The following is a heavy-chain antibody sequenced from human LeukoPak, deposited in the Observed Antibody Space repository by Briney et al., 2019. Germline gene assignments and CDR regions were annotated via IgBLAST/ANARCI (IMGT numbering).Heavy chain of an antibody. CDR3: ARSQMTYYYGSGSYYMRALDY. CDR1: GYTFTGYY. CDR2: INPNSGGT. V-gene: IGHV1-2*02. D-gene: IGHD3-10*01. Sequence: ASVTVSCKASGYTFTGYYMHWVRQAPGQGLEWMGWINPNSGGTNYAQTFQGRVTMTRDTSISTAYMELSRLRSDDTAVYYCARSQMTYYYGSGSYYMRALDYWGQGTLVTASS. J-gene: IGHJ4*02.